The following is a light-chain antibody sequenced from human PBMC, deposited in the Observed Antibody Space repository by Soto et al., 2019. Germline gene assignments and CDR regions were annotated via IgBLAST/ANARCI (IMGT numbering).Light chain of an antibody. Sequence: QSVLTQPASVSGSPGQSITISCTGTSSDVGSYNLVSWYQQHPGKAPKLMIYEVSKRPSGVSNRFSGSKSGNTASLTISGLQAEDQADYYCCSYAGSSTPHHVFGTGTKVPVL. J-gene: IGLJ1*01. CDR3: CSYAGSSTPHHV. V-gene: IGLV2-23*02. CDR2: EVS. CDR1: SSDVGSYNL.